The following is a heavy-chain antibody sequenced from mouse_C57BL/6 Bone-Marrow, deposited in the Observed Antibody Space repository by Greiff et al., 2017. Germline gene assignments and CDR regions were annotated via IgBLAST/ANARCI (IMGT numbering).Heavy chain of an antibody. D-gene: IGHD1-1*01. CDR1: GFNFSSYG. CDR2: ISSGGSYT. V-gene: IGHV5-6*01. CDR3: ARPYYYGSSQYYFDY. J-gene: IGHJ2*01. Sequence: EVKVVESGGDLVKPGGSLKLSCAASGFNFSSYGMSWVRQTPDKRLEWVATISSGGSYTYYPDSVKGRFTISRDNAKNTLYLQMSSLKSEDTAMYYCARPYYYGSSQYYFDYWGQGTTLTVSS.